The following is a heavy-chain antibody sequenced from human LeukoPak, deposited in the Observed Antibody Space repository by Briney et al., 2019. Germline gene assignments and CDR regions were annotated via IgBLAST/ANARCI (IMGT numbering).Heavy chain of an antibody. V-gene: IGHV1-69*13. Sequence: SVKVSRNASRGTFSSYASSCVRHAPGQGLEWLGGLILIFGTANYEQKFQGRVTITVDEYTSTAYMELSSLRSEDTAVYYCARDGGGRQWLAYYFDYWGQGTLVSVSS. CDR2: LILIFGTA. D-gene: IGHD6-19*01. CDR1: RGTFSSYA. J-gene: IGHJ4*02. CDR3: ARDGGGRQWLAYYFDY.